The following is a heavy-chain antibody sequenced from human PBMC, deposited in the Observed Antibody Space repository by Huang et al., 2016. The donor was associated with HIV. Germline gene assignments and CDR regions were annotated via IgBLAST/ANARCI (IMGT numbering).Heavy chain of an antibody. D-gene: IGHD3-3*01. CDR2: IRRKASGGTT. CDR1: GFTFGDYA. J-gene: IGHJ4*02. Sequence: EVQLVESGGGLVKPGRSLRLSCTASGFTFGDYAMSWFRQAPGKVLEWVGFIRRKASGGTTEYAASVKGRFTISRDDSKSIAYLQMNSLKIEDTAVYYCTRENYDFWSGYYKYYFDYWGQGTLVTVSS. CDR3: TRENYDFWSGYYKYYFDY. V-gene: IGHV3-49*05.